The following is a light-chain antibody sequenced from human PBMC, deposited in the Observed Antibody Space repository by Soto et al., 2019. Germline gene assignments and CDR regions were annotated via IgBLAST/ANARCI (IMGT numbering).Light chain of an antibody. CDR1: QSVSSN. J-gene: IGKJ3*01. Sequence: EIVMTQSPATLSVSPGERATLSCRASQSVSSNLAWYQQKPGQAPRLLIYGASTGATGIPARFSGSGSGTEFTLTISSLQSEDFAVYYCQQYNNWLSTFGPGTKVDIK. CDR3: QQYNNWLST. CDR2: GAS. V-gene: IGKV3-15*01.